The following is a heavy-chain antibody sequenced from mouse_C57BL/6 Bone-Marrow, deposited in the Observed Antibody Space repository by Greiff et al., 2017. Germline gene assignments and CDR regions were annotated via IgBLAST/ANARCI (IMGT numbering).Heavy chain of an antibody. CDR2: ISSGGDYI. D-gene: IGHD2-5*01. CDR1: GFTFSSYA. J-gene: IGHJ4*01. V-gene: IGHV5-9-1*02. CDR3: TRDYYSKRGYAMDY. Sequence: EVKLMESGEGLVKPGGSLKLSCAASGFTFSSYAMSWVRQTPEKRLEWVAYISSGGDYIYYADTVKGRFTISRDNARNTLYPQMSSLKSEDTAMYYCTRDYYSKRGYAMDYWGQGTSVTVSS.